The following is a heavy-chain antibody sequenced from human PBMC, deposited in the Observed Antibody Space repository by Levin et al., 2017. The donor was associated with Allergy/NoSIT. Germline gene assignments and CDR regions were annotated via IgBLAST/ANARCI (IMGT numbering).Heavy chain of an antibody. J-gene: IGHJ3*02. CDR1: GFTFSSYS. CDR2: ISSSSSTI. V-gene: IGHV3-48*01. CDR3: ARRSSGRLRGGAFDI. D-gene: IGHD6-19*01. Sequence: PGGSLRLSCAASGFTFSSYSMNWVRQAPGKGLEWVSYISSSSSTIYYADSVKGRFTISRDNAKNSLYLQMNSLRAEDTAVYYCARRSSGRLRGGAFDIWGQGTMVTVSS.